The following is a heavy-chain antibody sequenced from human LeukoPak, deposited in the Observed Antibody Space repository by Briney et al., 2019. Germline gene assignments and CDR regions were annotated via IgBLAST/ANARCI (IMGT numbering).Heavy chain of an antibody. V-gene: IGHV3-48*02. CDR3: ARMGPNDYSKFMAYYYYYGMDV. Sequence: PGGSLRLSCAASGFTFSDYVMSWVRQAPGKGLEWVSYINHDAKFIYYADSVKGRFTISRDNARNSLYLQMNSLRDEDTAVYYCARMGPNDYSKFMAYYYYYGMDVWGQGTTVTVSS. J-gene: IGHJ6*02. D-gene: IGHD4-11*01. CDR1: GFTFSDYV. CDR2: INHDAKFI.